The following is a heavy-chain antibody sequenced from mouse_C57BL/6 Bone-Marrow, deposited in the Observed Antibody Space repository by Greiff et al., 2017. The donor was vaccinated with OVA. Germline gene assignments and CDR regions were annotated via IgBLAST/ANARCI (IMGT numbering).Heavy chain of an antibody. CDR1: GYTFTSYW. V-gene: IGHV1-55*01. D-gene: IGHD1-1*01. J-gene: IGHJ1*03. CDR2: IYPGSGST. Sequence: QVQLQQPGAELVKPGASVKMSCKASGYTFTSYWITWVKQRPGQGLEWIGDIYPGSGSTNYNEKFKSKATLTVDTSSSTAYMQLSSLTSEDSAVYYCARRYYGSSWYFDVWGTGTTVTVSP. CDR3: ARRYYGSSWYFDV.